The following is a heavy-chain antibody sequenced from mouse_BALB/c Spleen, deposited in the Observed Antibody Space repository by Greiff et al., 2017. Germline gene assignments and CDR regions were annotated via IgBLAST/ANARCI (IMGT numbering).Heavy chain of an antibody. CDR2: INPYNDGT. D-gene: IGHD3-2*01. J-gene: IGHJ2*01. CDR3: ARAGDSSGPYYFDY. CDR1: GYTFTSYV. Sequence: VQLKESGPELVKPGASVKMSCKASGYTFTSYVMHWVKQKPGQGLEWIGYINPYNDGTKYNEKFKGKATLTSDKSSSTAYMELSSLTSEDSAVYYCARAGDSSGPYYFDYWGQGTTLTVSS. V-gene: IGHV1-14*01.